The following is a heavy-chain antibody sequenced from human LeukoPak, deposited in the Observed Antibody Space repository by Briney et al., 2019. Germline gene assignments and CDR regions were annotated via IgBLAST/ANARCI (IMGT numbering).Heavy chain of an antibody. CDR1: GFTFSTYA. V-gene: IGHV3-30*04. J-gene: IGHJ6*03. CDR3: ARGGLTIFGVSTYLDV. Sequence: GRSLRLSCVPSGFTFSTYAMYWVRQAPGKGLEWVAVIWYDGSNEHYADSVKGRFTISRDDSENTLDLQMNSLRTEDTAVYYCARGGLTIFGVSTYLDVWGKRTTVIVSS. CDR2: IWYDGSNE. D-gene: IGHD3-3*01.